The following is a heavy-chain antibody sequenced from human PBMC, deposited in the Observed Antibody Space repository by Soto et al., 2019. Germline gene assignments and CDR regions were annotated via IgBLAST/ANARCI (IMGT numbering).Heavy chain of an antibody. D-gene: IGHD2-15*01. V-gene: IGHV3-30-3*01. CDR3: ARESHGGSFDY. CDR2: ISYDGSNK. CDR1: GFTFSSYA. J-gene: IGHJ4*02. Sequence: GGSLRLSCAASGFTFSSYAMHWVRQAPGKGLEWVAVISYDGSNKYYADSVKGRFTISRDNSKNTLYLQMNSLRAEDTAVYYCARESHGGSFDYWGQGTLVTVSS.